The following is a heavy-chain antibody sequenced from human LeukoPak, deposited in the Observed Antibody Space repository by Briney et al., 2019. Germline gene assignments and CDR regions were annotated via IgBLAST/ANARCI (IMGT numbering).Heavy chain of an antibody. J-gene: IGHJ6*02. V-gene: IGHV3-74*01. CDR2: INSDGSST. Sequence: GGSLRLSCAASGFTFSSYWMHWVRQAPGKGLVWVSRINSDGSSTSYADSVKGRFTISRDNAKNTLYLQMNSLRAEDTAVYYCARGRVGYYYYYGMDVWGQGTTVTVSS. CDR1: GFTFSSYW. D-gene: IGHD1-26*01. CDR3: ARGRVGYYYYYGMDV.